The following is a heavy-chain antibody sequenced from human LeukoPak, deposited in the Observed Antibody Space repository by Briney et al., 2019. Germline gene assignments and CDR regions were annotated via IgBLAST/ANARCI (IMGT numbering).Heavy chain of an antibody. CDR1: GYTSTSYG. D-gene: IGHD3-10*01. J-gene: IGHJ3*02. CDR3: ASSWGFGELAI. V-gene: IGHV1-18*01. CDR2: NSAYNGNT. Sequence: GASVKVSCKASGYTSTSYGISWVRQAPGQGLEWMGWNSAYNGNTNYAQRLQGRVTMTTDTSTSTAYMELRSLRSDDTAVYYCASSWGFGELAIWGQGTMVTVSS.